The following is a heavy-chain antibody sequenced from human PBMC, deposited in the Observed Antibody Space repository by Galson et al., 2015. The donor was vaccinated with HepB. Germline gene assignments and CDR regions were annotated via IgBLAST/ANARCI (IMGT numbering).Heavy chain of an antibody. CDR1: GFTFSSYA. Sequence: SLRLSCAASGFTFSSYAMSWVRQAPGKGLEWVSAISGSGGSTYYADSVKGRFTISRDNSKNTLYLQMNSLRAEDTAVYYCAKVVGRKSDLGCPFDYWGQGTLVTVSS. CDR3: AKVVGRKSDLGCPFDY. CDR2: ISGSGGST. D-gene: IGHD6-19*01. J-gene: IGHJ4*02. V-gene: IGHV3-23*01.